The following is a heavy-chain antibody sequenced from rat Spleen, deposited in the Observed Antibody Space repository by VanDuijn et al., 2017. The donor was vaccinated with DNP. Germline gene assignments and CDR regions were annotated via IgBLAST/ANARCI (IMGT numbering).Heavy chain of an antibody. CDR3: ARPGYNNFYFHY. CDR1: GFTFSDYN. Sequence: EVQLVESGGGFVRPGGSLKLSCAASGFTFSDYNMAWVRQAPKKGLEWVASMSYDGGSTYYRDSVKGRFIISRDSAKSTLYLQMVSLRSEDTATYYCARPGYNNFYFHYWGQGVMVTVSS. V-gene: IGHV5-7*01. J-gene: IGHJ2*01. D-gene: IGHD1-10*01. CDR2: MSYDGGST.